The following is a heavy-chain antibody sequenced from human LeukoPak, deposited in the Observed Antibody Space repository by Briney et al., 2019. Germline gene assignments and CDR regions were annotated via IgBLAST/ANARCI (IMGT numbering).Heavy chain of an antibody. D-gene: IGHD3-10*01. CDR3: ARCLRTYYGSGSRTYYYGMDV. Sequence: SETLSLTCTVSGGSISSYYWSWIRQPAGKGLEWIRRIYTSGSTNYNPSLKSRVTISVDTSKNQFSLKLSSVTAADTAVYYCARCLRTYYGSGSRTYYYGMDVWGQGTTVTVSS. J-gene: IGHJ6*02. CDR2: IYTSGST. V-gene: IGHV4-4*07. CDR1: GGSISSYY.